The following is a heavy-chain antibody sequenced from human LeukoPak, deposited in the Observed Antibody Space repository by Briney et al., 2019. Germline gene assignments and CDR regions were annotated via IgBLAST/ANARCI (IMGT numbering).Heavy chain of an antibody. V-gene: IGHV4-59*01. CDR3: ARGAIAVAAPFDY. CDR1: GGSISSYY. J-gene: IGHJ4*02. D-gene: IGHD6-19*01. CDR2: IYYSGST. Sequence: SETLSLTCTVSGGSISSYYWSWIRQPPGKGLEWIGYIYYSGSTNYNPSLKSRVTISVDTSKNQFSLKLSSVTAADTAVYYCARGAIAVAAPFDYWGQGTLVTVS.